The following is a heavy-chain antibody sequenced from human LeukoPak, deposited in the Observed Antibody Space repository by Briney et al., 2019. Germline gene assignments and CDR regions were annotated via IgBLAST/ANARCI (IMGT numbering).Heavy chain of an antibody. CDR3: ARDRPPPAGFDC. J-gene: IGHJ4*02. CDR1: GYTFTGYY. V-gene: IGHV1-2*02. CDR2: INPNSGGT. D-gene: IGHD6-6*01. Sequence: GASVKVSCKASGYTFTGYYMHWVRQAPGQGLERMGWINPNSGGTNYAQKFQGRVTMTRDTSISTAYMELTRLRSDDTAVYYCARDRPPPAGFDCWGQGTLITVSS.